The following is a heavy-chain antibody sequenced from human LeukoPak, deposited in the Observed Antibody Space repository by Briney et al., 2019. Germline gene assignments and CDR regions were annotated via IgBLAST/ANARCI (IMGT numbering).Heavy chain of an antibody. D-gene: IGHD3-22*01. CDR2: ISGSGGRT. V-gene: IGHV3-23*01. Sequence: GRSLRLSCAASGFTFRDYGMSWVRQAPGKGLEWVSVISGSGGRTFYADCVKGRFTISRDNSKNTLYLQMDSLRAEDTAVYYCAKSYQGYCFDYWGQGTLVTVSS. J-gene: IGHJ4*02. CDR3: AKSYQGYCFDY. CDR1: GFTFRDYG.